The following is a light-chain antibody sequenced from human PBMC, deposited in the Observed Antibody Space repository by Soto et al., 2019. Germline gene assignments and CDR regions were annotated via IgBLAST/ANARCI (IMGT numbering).Light chain of an antibody. Sequence: EILMTQSPASLSVSPGENATLSCRASQSVSTNLVWYQQKLGQSPRLLIYDASTRPTGIPARFGGMGSGTQFTLTITSLQSEDSAVYFCQQYKNWPPITFGQGTRLEIK. J-gene: IGKJ5*01. CDR1: QSVSTN. CDR2: DAS. V-gene: IGKV3-15*01. CDR3: QQYKNWPPIT.